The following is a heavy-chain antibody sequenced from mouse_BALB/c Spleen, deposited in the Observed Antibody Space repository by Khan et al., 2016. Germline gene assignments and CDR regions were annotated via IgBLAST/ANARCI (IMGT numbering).Heavy chain of an antibody. CDR3: ASGEPNYAMDY. J-gene: IGHJ4*01. CDR1: GYSITSDYA. Sequence: EVQLQESGPGLMKPSQSLSLTCTVTGYSITSDYAWNWIRQFPGNKLEWMGYIIYSGSTTYTPSLKSRISITRDTSKNQVFLQLNSVTIEDTATXYCASGEPNYAMDYWGQGTSVTVSS. CDR2: IIYSGST. V-gene: IGHV3-2*02. D-gene: IGHD2-13*01.